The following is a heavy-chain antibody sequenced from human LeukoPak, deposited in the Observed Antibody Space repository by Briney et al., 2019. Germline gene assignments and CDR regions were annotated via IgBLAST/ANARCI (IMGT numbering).Heavy chain of an antibody. CDR1: GYTFTGYY. V-gene: IGHV1-2*02. Sequence: ASVKVSCKASGYTFTGYYMHWVRQAPGQGLEWMGWINPNSGGTNYAQKFQGRVTMTRDTSISTAYMELSRLRSDDTAVYYCARDYQNQGLSNYYYYYMDVWGKGTTVTVSS. CDR3: ARDYQNQGLSNYYYYYMDV. CDR2: INPNSGGT. J-gene: IGHJ6*03. D-gene: IGHD1-14*01.